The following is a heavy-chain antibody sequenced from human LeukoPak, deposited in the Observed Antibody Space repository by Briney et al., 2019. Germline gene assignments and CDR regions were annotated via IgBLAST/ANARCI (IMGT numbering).Heavy chain of an antibody. Sequence: GGSLRLSCAASGFTFSSYWMSWVRQAPGKGLEWVANIKQDGSEKCYVDSVKGRFTISRDNAKNSLYLQMNSLRAEDTAVYYCAREVLPLHYGMDVWGQGTTVTVSS. CDR3: AREVLPLHYGMDV. J-gene: IGHJ6*02. V-gene: IGHV3-7*03. CDR1: GFTFSSYW. D-gene: IGHD2-15*01. CDR2: IKQDGSEK.